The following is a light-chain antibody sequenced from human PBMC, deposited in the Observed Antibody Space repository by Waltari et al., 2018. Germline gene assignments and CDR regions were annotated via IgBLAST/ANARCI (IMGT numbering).Light chain of an antibody. Sequence: SYELTQPPSVSVSPGQTASITCSGHKMGDKFACWYPQKPGQSPVLVIYQSTKRPSGIPERFSGSNSGNTATLTISGTQAMDEADYYCQAWDTITGGVFGGGTKLTVL. CDR1: KMGDKF. CDR2: QST. V-gene: IGLV3-1*01. J-gene: IGLJ2*01. CDR3: QAWDTITGGV.